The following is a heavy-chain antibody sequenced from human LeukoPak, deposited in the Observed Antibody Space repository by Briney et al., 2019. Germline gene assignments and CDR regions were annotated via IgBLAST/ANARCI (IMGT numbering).Heavy chain of an antibody. J-gene: IGHJ1*01. CDR1: GGTFSSYA. V-gene: IGHV1-69*04. CDR3: ARNGDDYVWGSYLHH. CDR2: IIPILGIA. Sequence: ASVKVSCKASGGTFSSYAISWVRQAPGQGLEWMGRIIPILGIANYAQKFQGRVTITADKSTSTAYMELSSLRSEDTAVYYCARNGDDYVWGSYLHHWGQGTLVTVSS. D-gene: IGHD3-16*02.